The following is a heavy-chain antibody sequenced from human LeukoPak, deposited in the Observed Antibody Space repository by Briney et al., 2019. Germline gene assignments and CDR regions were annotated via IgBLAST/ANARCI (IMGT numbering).Heavy chain of an antibody. J-gene: IGHJ6*03. CDR3: AKEEESTSYCSSTSCQSGMDV. Sequence: HPGGSLRLSCAASGFTFSSYGMHRVRQAPGKGLEWVAVISYDGSNKYYADSVKGRFTISRDNSKNTLYLQMNSLRAEDTAVYYCAKEEESTSYCSSTSCQSGMDVWGKGTTVTVSS. D-gene: IGHD2-2*01. CDR2: ISYDGSNK. V-gene: IGHV3-30*18. CDR1: GFTFSSYG.